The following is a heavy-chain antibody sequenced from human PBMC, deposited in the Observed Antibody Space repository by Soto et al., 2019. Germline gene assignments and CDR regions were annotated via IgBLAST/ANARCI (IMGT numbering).Heavy chain of an antibody. D-gene: IGHD3-3*01. Sequence: SVPMSVTCTVSGGYIINYYWSWIRKTTGKGLEWIGYIYYSGSTNYNPSLKSRVTISVDTSKNQFSLKLSSVTAADTAVYYCARDSGYYDFWSGSRDVFDIWGQGTMVTVSS. CDR2: IYYSGST. CDR3: ARDSGYYDFWSGSRDVFDI. J-gene: IGHJ3*02. CDR1: GGYIINYY. V-gene: IGHV4-59*01.